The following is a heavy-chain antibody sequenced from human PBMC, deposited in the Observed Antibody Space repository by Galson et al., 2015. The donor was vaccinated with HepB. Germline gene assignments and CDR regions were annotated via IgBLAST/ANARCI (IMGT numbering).Heavy chain of an antibody. J-gene: IGHJ4*02. Sequence: SLRLSCAASGFTFSSYSMNWVRQAPGKGLEWVSSISSSSSYIYYADSVKGRSTISRDNAKNSLYLQMNSLRAEDTAVYYRARDPGSPYDILTGYVTPPNDYWGQGTLVTVSS. CDR2: ISSSSSYI. D-gene: IGHD3-9*01. CDR3: ARDPGSPYDILTGYVTPPNDY. CDR1: GFTFSSYS. V-gene: IGHV3-21*01.